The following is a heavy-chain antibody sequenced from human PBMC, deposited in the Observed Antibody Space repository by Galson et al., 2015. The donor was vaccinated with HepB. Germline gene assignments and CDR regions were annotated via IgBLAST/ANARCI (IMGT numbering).Heavy chain of an antibody. Sequence: SLRLSCAASGFTFGGYAMSWFRQAPGKGLEWVGFIRSRAYGGTTEYAASVKGRFTISRDDSKSIAYLQMNSLKTEDTAVYYCTAAAVVAATPSSYYGMDVWGQGTTVTVSS. CDR2: IRSRAYGGTT. V-gene: IGHV3-49*03. D-gene: IGHD2-15*01. CDR3: TAAAVVAATPSSYYGMDV. J-gene: IGHJ6*02. CDR1: GFTFGGYA.